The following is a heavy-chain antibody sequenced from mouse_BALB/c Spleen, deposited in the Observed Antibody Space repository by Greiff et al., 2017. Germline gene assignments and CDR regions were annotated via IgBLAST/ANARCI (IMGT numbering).Heavy chain of an antibody. CDR3: ARRCNWGYFDV. CDR2: ILPGSGST. Sequence: VQLQESGAELMKPGASVKISCKATGYTFSSYWIEWVKQRPGHGLEWIGEILPGSGSTNYNEKFKGKATFTADTSSNTAYMQLSSLTSEDSAVYYCARRCNWGYFDVWGAGTTVTVSS. J-gene: IGHJ1*01. D-gene: IGHD4-1*01. CDR1: GYTFSSYW. V-gene: IGHV1-9*01.